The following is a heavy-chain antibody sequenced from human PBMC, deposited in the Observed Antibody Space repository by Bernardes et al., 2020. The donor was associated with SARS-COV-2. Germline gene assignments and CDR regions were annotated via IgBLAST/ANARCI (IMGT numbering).Heavy chain of an antibody. CDR2: IYYSGST. Sequence: SETLSLTCTVSGGSISSYYWSWIRQPPGKGLEWIGYIYYSGSTNYNPSLKSRVTISVDTSKNQFSLKLSSVTAADTAVYYCARLRDDFWSGYYPNRFDYWGQGTLVTVSS. CDR1: GGSISSYY. D-gene: IGHD3-3*01. J-gene: IGHJ4*02. CDR3: ARLRDDFWSGYYPNRFDY. V-gene: IGHV4-59*08.